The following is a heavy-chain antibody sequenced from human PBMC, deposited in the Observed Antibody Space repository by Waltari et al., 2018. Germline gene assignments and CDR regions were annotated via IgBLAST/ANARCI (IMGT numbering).Heavy chain of an antibody. CDR3: ARDDIAAAGKGADYYMDV. CDR1: GGTFSSYA. CDR2: IIPIFGTA. Sequence: QVQLVQSGAEVKKPGSSVKVSCKASGGTFSSYAISWVRQAPGQGLEWMGGIIPIFGTANYAQKFQGRVTITADKSTSTAYMELSSLRSEDTAVYYCARDDIAAAGKGADYYMDVWGKGTTVTVSS. J-gene: IGHJ6*03. V-gene: IGHV1-69*14. D-gene: IGHD6-13*01.